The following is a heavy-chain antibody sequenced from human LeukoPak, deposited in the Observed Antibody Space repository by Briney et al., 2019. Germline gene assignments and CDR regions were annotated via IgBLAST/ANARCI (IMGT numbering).Heavy chain of an antibody. V-gene: IGHV3-30*03. J-gene: IGHJ4*02. CDR3: ARGSLFDY. Sequence: GRSLRLSCAASGFTFSSYGMHWVRQAPGKGLEWVAVIPYDGSNKYYADSVKGRFTISRDNSKNTLYLQMNSLRAEDTAVYYCARGSLFDYWGQGTLVTVSS. D-gene: IGHD1-26*01. CDR2: IPYDGSNK. CDR1: GFTFSSYG.